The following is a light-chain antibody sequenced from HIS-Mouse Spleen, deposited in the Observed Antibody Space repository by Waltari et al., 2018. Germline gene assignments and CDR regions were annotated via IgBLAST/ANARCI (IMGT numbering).Light chain of an antibody. J-gene: IGKJ1*01. CDR1: QSVSSY. CDR3: QQRSNWPWT. V-gene: IGKV3-11*01. CDR2: DAS. Sequence: EIVLTQSPATLSLSPGERATLSCRASQSVSSYLAWYQQKPGQAPRLLIYDASNRATGSPARFSGSGSGTDFTLTISSLEPEDFAVYYCQQRSNWPWTFGQGPRWKSN.